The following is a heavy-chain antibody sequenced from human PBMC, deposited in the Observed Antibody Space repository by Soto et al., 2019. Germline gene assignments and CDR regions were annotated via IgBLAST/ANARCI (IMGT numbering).Heavy chain of an antibody. J-gene: IGHJ6*02. Sequence: TGESLKISCQGSGYSFTSYWIGWVRQMPGKVLEWMGIIYPGDSDTRYSPSFQGQVTISADKSISTAYLQWTSLKASDTALYYCARTRSFTLGFYYDGMDVWGQGTTVNVSS. CDR2: IYPGDSDT. D-gene: IGHD6-6*01. CDR3: ARTRSFTLGFYYDGMDV. V-gene: IGHV5-51*01. CDR1: GYSFTSYW.